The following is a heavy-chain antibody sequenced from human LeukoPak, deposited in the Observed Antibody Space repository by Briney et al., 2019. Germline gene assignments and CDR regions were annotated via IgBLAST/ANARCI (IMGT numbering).Heavy chain of an antibody. V-gene: IGHV1-46*01. J-gene: IGHJ5*02. CDR3: ARDYETQTRVTKGWFDP. CDR2: INPSGGST. D-gene: IGHD4-17*01. CDR1: RYTFTSYY. Sequence: ASVKVSCKASRYTFTSYYMHWVRQAPGQGLEWMGIINPSGGSTRYAQKFQGRVTMTRDTSTSTVYKEQSSLGSEDADVYYCARDYETQTRVTKGWFDPWGQGTLVTVSS.